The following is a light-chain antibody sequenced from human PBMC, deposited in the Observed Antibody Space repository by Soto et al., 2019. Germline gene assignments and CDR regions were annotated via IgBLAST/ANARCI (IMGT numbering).Light chain of an antibody. CDR3: QQYNNWPLT. V-gene: IGKV3D-15*01. CDR1: QTVTNN. CDR2: DAS. J-gene: IGKJ4*01. Sequence: EIVLTQSPGTLSLSPGQRATLSCRASQTVTNNYLAWYQQKPGQPPRLLIYDASTRATGFPARFSGSGSGTEFTLTISSLQSEDFAVYYCQQYNNWPLTFGGGTTVEIK.